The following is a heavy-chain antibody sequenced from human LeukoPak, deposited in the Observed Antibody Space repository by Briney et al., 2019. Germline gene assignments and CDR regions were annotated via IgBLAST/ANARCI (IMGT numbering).Heavy chain of an antibody. CDR3: ARLRTAMGVFDP. CDR1: GGSISSYD. J-gene: IGHJ5*02. D-gene: IGHD5-18*01. Sequence: PSETLSLTCTASGGSISSYDWSWIRQPPGKGLEWIGYIYYSGSTNYNPSLKSRVTISVDTSKTPFSLKLSSVPAADTAVYYCARLRTAMGVFDPWGQGTLVTVSS. V-gene: IGHV4-59*01. CDR2: IYYSGST.